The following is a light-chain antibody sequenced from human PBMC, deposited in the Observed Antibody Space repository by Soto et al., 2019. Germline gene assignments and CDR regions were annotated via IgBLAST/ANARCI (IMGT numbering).Light chain of an antibody. V-gene: IGLV2-8*01. Sequence: QSVLTQPPSASGSPGQSVTISCTGTSSDVGGYKYVSWYQQHPGKAPKLMIYEVNKRPSGVPDRFSGSKSGNTASLTVSGLQAEDEADYYCSSYAGSNNLGVFGGGTQLTVL. J-gene: IGLJ2*01. CDR2: EVN. CDR3: SSYAGSNNLGV. CDR1: SSDVGGYKY.